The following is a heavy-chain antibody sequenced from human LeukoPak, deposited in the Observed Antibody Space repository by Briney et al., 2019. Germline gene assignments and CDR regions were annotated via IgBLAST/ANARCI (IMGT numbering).Heavy chain of an antibody. V-gene: IGHV4-4*02. CDR1: GVSISSSNW. D-gene: IGHD3-22*01. CDR2: IQHSGST. Sequence: SETLSLTCGVSGVSISSSNWWTWVRQPPGKGLEWIGEIQHSGSTNYNPSLKSRVTLSVDKSKNHFSLNLISVTAADTAVYYCARDRRYTARWYQNYDSGGTYPTFDYWGQGTLVTVSS. J-gene: IGHJ4*02. CDR3: ARDRRYTARWYQNYDSGGTYPTFDY.